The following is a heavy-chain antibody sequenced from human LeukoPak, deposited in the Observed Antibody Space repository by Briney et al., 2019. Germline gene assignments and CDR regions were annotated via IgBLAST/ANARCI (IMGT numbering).Heavy chain of an antibody. CDR3: ARVGRTMVVTPRPTAGGFQH. CDR2: IHTSGST. Sequence: PSQTLSLTCTVSGGSISSGNYFWSWIRQPAGKGLEWIGRIHTSGSTNYNSSLKSRVTISIDTPKNQFSLKLSSVTAADTAVYYCARVGRTMVVTPRPTAGGFQHWGQGTLVTVSS. D-gene: IGHD4-23*01. CDR1: GGSISSGNYF. V-gene: IGHV4-61*02. J-gene: IGHJ1*01.